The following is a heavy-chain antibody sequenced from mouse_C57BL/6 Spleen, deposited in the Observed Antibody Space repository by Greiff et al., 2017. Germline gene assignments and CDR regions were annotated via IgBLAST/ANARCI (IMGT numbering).Heavy chain of an antibody. CDR2: IDPSDSYT. CDR1: GYTFTSYW. CDR3: ARYPHITTVVDYYAMDY. Sequence: VQLQQPGAELVMPGASVKLSCKASGYTFTSYWMHWVKQRPGQGLEWIGEIDPSDSYTNYNQKFKGKSTLTVDKSSSTAYMQLSSLTSEDSAVYYGARYPHITTVVDYYAMDYWGQGTSVTVSS. J-gene: IGHJ4*01. D-gene: IGHD1-1*01. V-gene: IGHV1-69*01.